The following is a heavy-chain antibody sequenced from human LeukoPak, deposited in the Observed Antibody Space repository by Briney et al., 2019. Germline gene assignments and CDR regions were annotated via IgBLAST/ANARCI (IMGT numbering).Heavy chain of an antibody. CDR1: GFTFSNQA. V-gene: IGHV3-23*01. Sequence: GGSLRLSCAASGFTFSNQAMSWVRQAPGKGLEWVSAISGSGDGTYYADSVKGRFTISRDNSMNAVYLQMNSLRAEDTAVFYCAKYRCGGTNCYPRGHYYYGMDVWGQGTTVTVS. D-gene: IGHD2-15*01. CDR2: ISGSGDGT. CDR3: AKYRCGGTNCYPRGHYYYGMDV. J-gene: IGHJ6*02.